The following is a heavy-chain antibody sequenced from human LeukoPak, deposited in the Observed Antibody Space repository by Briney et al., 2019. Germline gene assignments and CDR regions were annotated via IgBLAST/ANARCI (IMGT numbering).Heavy chain of an antibody. V-gene: IGHV4-30-4*01. CDR2: IYYSGST. D-gene: IGHD3-10*01. CDR3: ANMVRGIPYWYGMDV. Sequence: SETLSLTCTVSGGSISSGDYYWSWIRQPPGKGLEWIGYIYYSGSTYYNPSLKSRVTISVDTSKNHFSLNLSSVTAADTAIYYCANMVRGIPYWYGMDVWGQGTTVTVSS. CDR1: GGSISSGDYY. J-gene: IGHJ6*02.